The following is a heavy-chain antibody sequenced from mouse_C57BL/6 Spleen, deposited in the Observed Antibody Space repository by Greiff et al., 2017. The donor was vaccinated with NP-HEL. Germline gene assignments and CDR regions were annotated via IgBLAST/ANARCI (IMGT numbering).Heavy chain of an antibody. CDR1: GYTFTDYN. J-gene: IGHJ2*01. CDR2: INPNNGGT. CDR3: ARCYYGSSLDY. D-gene: IGHD1-1*01. V-gene: IGHV1-18*01. Sequence: EVQLQQSGPELVKPGASVKIPCKASGYTFTDYNMDWVKQSHGKSLEWIGDINPNNGGTTYNQKFKGKATLTVDKSSSTAYMELRSLTSEDTAVYYCARCYYGSSLDYWGQGTTLTVSS.